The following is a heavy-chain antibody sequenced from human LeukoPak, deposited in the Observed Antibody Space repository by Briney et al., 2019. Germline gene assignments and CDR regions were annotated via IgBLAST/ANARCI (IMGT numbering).Heavy chain of an antibody. CDR3: ARDRERWLQLGAFDI. CDR2: ISYDGSNK. Sequence: GRSLRLSCAASGFTFSSYAMHWVRQAPGKGLEWVAVISYDGSNKYYADSVKGRFTISRDNSKNTLYLQMNSLRAEDTAVYYCARDRERWLQLGAFDIRGQGTMVTVSS. D-gene: IGHD5-24*01. J-gene: IGHJ3*02. V-gene: IGHV3-30*04. CDR1: GFTFSSYA.